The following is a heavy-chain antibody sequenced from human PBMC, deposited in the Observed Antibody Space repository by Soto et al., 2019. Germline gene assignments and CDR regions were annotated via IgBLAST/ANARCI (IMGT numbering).Heavy chain of an antibody. CDR3: ARGRLLWFGDKAEPYYYYYGMDV. V-gene: IGHV4-59*01. CDR1: GGSISSYY. D-gene: IGHD3-10*01. J-gene: IGHJ6*02. Sequence: SETLSHTCTVSGGSISSYYWSWIRQPPGKGLEWIGYIYYSGSTNYNPSLKSRVTISVDTSKNQFSLKLSSVTAADTAVYHCARGRLLWFGDKAEPYYYYYGMDVWGQGTTVTVSS. CDR2: IYYSGST.